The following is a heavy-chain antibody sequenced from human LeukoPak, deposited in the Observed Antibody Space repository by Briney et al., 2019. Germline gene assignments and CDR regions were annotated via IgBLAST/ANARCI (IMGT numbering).Heavy chain of an antibody. Sequence: ASVKVSCKASGYTFTSYAMHWVRQAPGQRLEWMGWINAGNGNAKYSQKFQGRVTITRDTSASTAYMELSSLRSEDTAVYYCARVAGYDLYYFDYWGQGTLVSVSS. D-gene: IGHD5-12*01. V-gene: IGHV1-3*01. CDR1: GYTFTSYA. J-gene: IGHJ4*02. CDR3: ARVAGYDLYYFDY. CDR2: INAGNGNA.